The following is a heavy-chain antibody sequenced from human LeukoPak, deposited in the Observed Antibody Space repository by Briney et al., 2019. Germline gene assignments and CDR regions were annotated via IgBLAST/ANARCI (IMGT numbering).Heavy chain of an antibody. CDR3: ARGDSGSPLDY. CDR1: VFTFSSYA. Sequence: GGALRLSCVASVFTFSSYAMHWVRQALGKGLEYVSAISNNGGGTYYANSVKGGFTISRDNSKNTLSLQMCSLRAEDKAVYYCARGDSGSPLDYWGQGSLVTVSS. V-gene: IGHV3-64*01. D-gene: IGHD1-26*01. J-gene: IGHJ4*02. CDR2: ISNNGGGT.